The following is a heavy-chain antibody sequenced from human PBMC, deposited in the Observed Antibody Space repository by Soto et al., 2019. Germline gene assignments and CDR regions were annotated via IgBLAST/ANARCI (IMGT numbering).Heavy chain of an antibody. CDR2: INYSGST. V-gene: IGHV4-31*03. CDR1: GGSISSGGYY. CDR3: ARVPKSQQLVRRRWFDP. D-gene: IGHD6-13*01. J-gene: IGHJ5*02. Sequence: PSETLSLTCTVSGGSISSGGYYWSWIRQHPGKGLEWIGYINYSGSTYYNPSLKSRVTISVDTSKNQFSLKLSSVTAADTAVYYCARVPKSQQLVRRRWFDPWGQGTLVTVSS.